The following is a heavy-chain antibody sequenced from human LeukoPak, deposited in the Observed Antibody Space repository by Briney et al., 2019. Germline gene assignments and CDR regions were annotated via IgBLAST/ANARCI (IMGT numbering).Heavy chain of an antibody. CDR2: IKQDGSEK. CDR3: ARVGYYYHY. V-gene: IGHV3-7*01. CDR1: GFTFSSYW. Sequence: GGSLRLSCAASGFTFSSYWMSWVRQAPGKGLEWVATIKQDGSEKDFVDSVKGRFTISRDNAKNSLYLQMNSLRAEDTARYYCARVGYYYHYWGQGTLVTVSS. J-gene: IGHJ4*02. D-gene: IGHD3-22*01.